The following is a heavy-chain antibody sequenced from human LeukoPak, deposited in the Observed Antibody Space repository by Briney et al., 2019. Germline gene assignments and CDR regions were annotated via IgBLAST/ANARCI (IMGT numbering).Heavy chain of an antibody. J-gene: IGHJ4*02. CDR2: IYYSGST. V-gene: IGHV4-39*01. CDR1: GGSISSSSYY. D-gene: IGHD2-2*01. CDR3: ARQLGYCSSTSCYADKVDY. Sequence: PSETLSLTCTVSGGSISSSSYYWGWIRQPPGKGPEWIGSIYYSGSTYYNPSLKSRVTISVDTSKNQFSLKLSSVTAADTAVYYCARQLGYCSSTSCYADKVDYWGQGTLVTVSS.